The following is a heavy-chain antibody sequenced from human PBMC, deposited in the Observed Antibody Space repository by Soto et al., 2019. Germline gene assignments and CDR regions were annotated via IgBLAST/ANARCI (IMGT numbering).Heavy chain of an antibody. Sequence: ESGGGLVKPGGSLRLSCAASGFTFSNAWMNWVRQAPGKGLEWVGRVKSKTDGGATDYAAPVKGRFTISRDDSKNSLYLQMNSLKTEDTAVYYCTTLTVVDVHSDYWGQGTLVVVSS. CDR3: TTLTVVDVHSDY. CDR2: VKSKTDGGAT. V-gene: IGHV3-15*01. J-gene: IGHJ4*02. D-gene: IGHD2-8*02. CDR1: GFTFSNAW.